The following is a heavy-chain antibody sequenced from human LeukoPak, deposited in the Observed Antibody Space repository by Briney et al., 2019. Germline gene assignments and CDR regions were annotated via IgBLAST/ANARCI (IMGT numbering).Heavy chain of an antibody. D-gene: IGHD3-22*01. Sequence: GASVKVSCKASGYTFTGYYMHWGRQAPGQGREWMGWINTNSGGTNYAQKFQGRVTMTRDTSISTAYMELSRLRSDDTAVYYCARDSSGYLDAFDIWGQGKMVNVSS. J-gene: IGHJ3*02. CDR1: GYTFTGYY. CDR2: INTNSGGT. V-gene: IGHV1-2*02. CDR3: ARDSSGYLDAFDI.